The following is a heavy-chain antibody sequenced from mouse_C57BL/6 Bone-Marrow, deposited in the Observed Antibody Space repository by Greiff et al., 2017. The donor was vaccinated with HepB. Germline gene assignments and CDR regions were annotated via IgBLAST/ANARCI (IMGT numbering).Heavy chain of an antibody. CDR1: GFTFSSYA. D-gene: IGHD4-1*01. J-gene: IGHJ2*01. CDR2: ISDGGSYT. CDR3: ARDNWDYFDY. V-gene: IGHV5-4*01. Sequence: EVQRVESGGGLVKPGGSLKLSCAASGFTFSSYAMSWVRQTPEKRLEWVATISDGGSYTYYPDNVKGRFTTSRDNAKNNLYLQMSHLKSEDTAMYYCARDNWDYFDYWGQGTTLTVSS.